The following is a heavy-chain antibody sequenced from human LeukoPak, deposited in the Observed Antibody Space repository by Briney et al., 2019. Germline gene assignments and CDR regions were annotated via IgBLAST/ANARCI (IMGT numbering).Heavy chain of an antibody. CDR3: ARNYAGNSGGFDY. J-gene: IGHJ4*02. Sequence: GGSLRLSCAASGFSFSDYYMSWIRQAPGKGLEWVSYISSSSSYTNYADSVKGRFTISRDNAKNSLYMQMNSLRAEDTAVYYCARNYAGNSGGFDYWGQGTLVTVSS. D-gene: IGHD4-23*01. CDR2: ISSSSSYT. V-gene: IGHV3-11*06. CDR1: GFSFSDYY.